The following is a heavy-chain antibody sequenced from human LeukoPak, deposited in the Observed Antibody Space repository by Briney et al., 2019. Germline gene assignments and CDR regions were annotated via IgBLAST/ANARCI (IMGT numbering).Heavy chain of an antibody. V-gene: IGHV3-30*02. D-gene: IGHD1-26*01. CDR2: IRYDGGKK. Sequence: GGSLRLSCAASGFTFSSYDMHWVRQAPGKGLEWVAYIRYDGGKKLYVDSVKGRFTISRDNSKNTLYLQMNSLRPEDTAEYYCAKVGYMDVWGKGTSVTVSS. J-gene: IGHJ6*03. CDR1: GFTFSSYD. CDR3: AKVGYMDV.